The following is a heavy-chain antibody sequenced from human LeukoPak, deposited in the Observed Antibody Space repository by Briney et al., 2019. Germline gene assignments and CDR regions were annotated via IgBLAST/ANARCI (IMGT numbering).Heavy chain of an antibody. CDR1: GFTFTTYW. J-gene: IGHJ5*02. Sequence: GGSLRLSCAASGFTFTTYWMHWVRQAPGKGLLWVSRINSDGSITNYADSVKGRFTTSRDNAKNSLYLQMDSLRVEDTAVYYCARDDTSGWYVEGWFDPWGQGTPVTVSS. V-gene: IGHV3-74*01. D-gene: IGHD6-19*01. CDR3: ARDDTSGWYVEGWFDP. CDR2: INSDGSIT.